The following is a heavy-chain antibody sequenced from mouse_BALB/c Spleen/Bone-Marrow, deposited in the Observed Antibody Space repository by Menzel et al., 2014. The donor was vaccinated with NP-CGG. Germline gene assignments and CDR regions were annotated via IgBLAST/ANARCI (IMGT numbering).Heavy chain of an antibody. J-gene: IGHJ4*01. CDR2: IDPANGNT. Sequence: AQLQQSGAELVKPGDSVKLSCTASGFTVKDTFMQWVKQRPEQGLERIGRIDPANGNTQYDPTFQGKATITTHTSSNTAYLQHSSLTSEYTAVYYSTKEGHNYGSYALDYWGQGTSVTVSS. D-gene: IGHD1-2*01. CDR3: TKEGHNYGSYALDY. V-gene: IGHV14-3*02. CDR1: GFTVKDTF.